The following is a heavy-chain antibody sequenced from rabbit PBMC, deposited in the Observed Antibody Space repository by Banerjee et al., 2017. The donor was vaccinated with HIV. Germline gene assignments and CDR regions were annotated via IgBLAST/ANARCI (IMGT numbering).Heavy chain of an antibody. Sequence: QEQLVESGGGLVQPEGSLTLTCTASGFSFSSNYWLCWVRQAPGKGLEWIACIGAGSTYYATWAKGRFTISKTSSTTVTLQMTSLTAADTATYFCARDAGYAGSNLWGQGTLVTVS. CDR1: GFSFSSNYW. D-gene: IGHD4-2*01. V-gene: IGHV1S45*01. J-gene: IGHJ4*01. CDR3: ARDAGYAGSNL. CDR2: IGAGST.